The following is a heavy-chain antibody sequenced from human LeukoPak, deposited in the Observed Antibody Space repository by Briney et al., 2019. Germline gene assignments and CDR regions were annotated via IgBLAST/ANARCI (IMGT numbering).Heavy chain of an antibody. Sequence: PSETLSLTCTVSGGSISSYYWSWIRQPPGKGLEWIGYIYYSGSTNYNPSLKSRVTISVDTSKNQFSLKLSSVTAADTAVYYCARDRSPRYYDSSGYRIDAFDIWGQGTMVTVSS. D-gene: IGHD3-22*01. CDR3: ARDRSPRYYDSSGYRIDAFDI. CDR1: GGSISSYY. CDR2: IYYSGST. V-gene: IGHV4-59*01. J-gene: IGHJ3*02.